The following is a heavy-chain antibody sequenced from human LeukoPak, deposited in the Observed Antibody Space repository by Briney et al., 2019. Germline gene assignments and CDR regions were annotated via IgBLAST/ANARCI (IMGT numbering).Heavy chain of an antibody. D-gene: IGHD2-2*01. J-gene: IGHJ6*02. Sequence: GGSLRLSCAASGFTFSSYGMHWVRQAPGKGLEWVAVISYDGSNKYYADSVKGRFTISRDNSKTTLYLQMNSLRAEDTAVYYCAKVVVPAAIGYYYYGMDVWGQGTTVTVSS. V-gene: IGHV3-30*18. CDR1: GFTFSSYG. CDR2: ISYDGSNK. CDR3: AKVVVPAAIGYYYYGMDV.